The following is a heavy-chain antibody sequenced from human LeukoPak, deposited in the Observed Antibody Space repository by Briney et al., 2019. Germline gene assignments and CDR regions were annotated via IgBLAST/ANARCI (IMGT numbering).Heavy chain of an antibody. CDR2: MSYDGTNS. CDR1: GFTFSSYA. V-gene: IGHV3-30*18. Sequence: GGSLRLSCAASGFTFSSYAMNWVRQAPGKGLEWVAAMSYDGTNSYYADSVKGRFTISRDNSKNTVYLQMNSLRAEDTAVYYCAKGGGHNYFGSWGQGTLVTVSS. D-gene: IGHD1-26*01. J-gene: IGHJ4*02. CDR3: AKGGGHNYFGS.